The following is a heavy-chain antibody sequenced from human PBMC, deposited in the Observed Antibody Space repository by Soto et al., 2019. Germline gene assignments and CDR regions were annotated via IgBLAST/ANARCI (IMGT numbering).Heavy chain of an antibody. CDR3: AVTEGFGDDLQH. V-gene: IGHV2-5*02. CDR2: IYWDDVK. D-gene: IGHD3-10*01. CDR1: GVSLSTSGVG. Sequence: QITLKESGLTLVKPTQTLTLTCTFSGVSLSTSGVGVGWIRQPPGKALEWLAVIYWDDVKWYTPSLKSRVTLTKDTSKNQVVLTMTNMDPVDTATYYCAVTEGFGDDLQHWGQGSLVTVSS. J-gene: IGHJ1*01.